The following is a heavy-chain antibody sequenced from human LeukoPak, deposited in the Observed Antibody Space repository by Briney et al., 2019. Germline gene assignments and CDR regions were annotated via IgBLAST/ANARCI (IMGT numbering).Heavy chain of an antibody. J-gene: IGHJ4*02. CDR2: INPNSGGT. CDR1: GYTFTGYY. V-gene: IGHV1-2*06. Sequence: ASVKVSCKASGYTFTGYYMHWVRQAPGQGLEWMGRINPNSGGTNYAQKFQGRVTMTRDKSTSTAYMELSRLRSDDTAVYYCARGGAALMGHYYDSSGYSDWGQGTLVTVSS. CDR3: ARGGAALMGHYYDSSGYSD. D-gene: IGHD3-22*01.